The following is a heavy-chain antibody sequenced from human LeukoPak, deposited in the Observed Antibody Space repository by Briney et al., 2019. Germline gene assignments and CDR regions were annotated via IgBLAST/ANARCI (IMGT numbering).Heavy chain of an antibody. V-gene: IGHV1-69*13. J-gene: IGHJ4*02. CDR2: IIPIFGTA. CDR1: GRTFSSYA. CDR3: ARDGSGSYYARPFDY. D-gene: IGHD3-10*01. Sequence: SVKVFCKASGRTFSSYAISWVRQAPGQGLEWMGVIIPIFGTAKYAQKFQGRVTITADESTSTAYMELSSLRYEDTAVYYCARDGSGSYYARPFDYWGQGTLVTVSS.